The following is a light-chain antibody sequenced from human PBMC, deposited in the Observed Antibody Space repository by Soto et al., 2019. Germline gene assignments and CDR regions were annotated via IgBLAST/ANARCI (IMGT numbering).Light chain of an antibody. Sequence: DIQMTQSPSSLSASVGDSVTITCRASQSIIRYLNWYQQKPGKAPKLLIYGTSSLQSGVPSRFSGSGSGTDFTLTISTLQPEDFATYYCQQTFSTSCSFGQGTKLETK. CDR1: QSIIRY. J-gene: IGKJ2*04. V-gene: IGKV1-39*01. CDR3: QQTFSTSCS. CDR2: GTS.